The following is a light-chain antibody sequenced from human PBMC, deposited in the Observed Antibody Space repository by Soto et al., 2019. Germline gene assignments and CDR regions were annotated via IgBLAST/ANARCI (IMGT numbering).Light chain of an antibody. J-gene: IGLJ1*01. CDR2: SNN. V-gene: IGLV1-44*01. CDR3: AAWDDSLNGYV. CDR1: SSNIGSNT. Sequence: QSVLTQPPSASGTPGQRVTISCSGSSSNIGSNTVNWYQQLPGTAPKLLNYSNNQRPSGVPDRFSGSKSGTSASLAISGLQSEEEADYYCAAWDDSLNGYVFGTGTKLTVL.